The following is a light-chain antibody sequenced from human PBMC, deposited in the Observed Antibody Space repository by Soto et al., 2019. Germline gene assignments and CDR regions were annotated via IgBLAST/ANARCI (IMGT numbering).Light chain of an antibody. CDR2: DVT. CDR3: SSYTVSNNGML. J-gene: IGLJ2*01. V-gene: IGLV2-14*03. CDR1: SNDVGDYNY. Sequence: QSALTQPASVSGSPGQSITISCTGTSNDVGDYNYVCWYQQYPGKAPKLVIYDVTNRPSGVSNRFSGSKSGNTASLSISGLQAEDEADYYCSSYTVSNNGMLFGGGTKLTVL.